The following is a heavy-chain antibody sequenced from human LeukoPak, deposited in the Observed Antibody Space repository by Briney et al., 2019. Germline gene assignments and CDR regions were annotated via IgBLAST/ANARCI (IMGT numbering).Heavy chain of an antibody. CDR2: TSAYNGNT. Sequence: GASVKVSRKASGYTFFNYGLSWMRKAPGQGLERMGWTSAYNGNTNYAQKLQGRVTMTTDKSKSTAYMERRSLRSDDTAVYYCAGDEERIAAAGRKFDYWGQGTLVTVSS. CDR1: GYTFFNYG. D-gene: IGHD6-13*01. V-gene: IGHV1-18*04. CDR3: AGDEERIAAAGRKFDY. J-gene: IGHJ4*02.